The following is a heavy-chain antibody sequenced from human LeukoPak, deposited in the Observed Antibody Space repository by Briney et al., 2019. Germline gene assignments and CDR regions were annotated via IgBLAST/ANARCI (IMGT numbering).Heavy chain of an antibody. D-gene: IGHD3-22*01. V-gene: IGHV4-4*07. J-gene: IGHJ4*02. CDR1: GGSISSYY. CDR3: ASAYDSSGYDY. CDR2: IYTSGST. Sequence: SETLSLTCTVSGGSISSYYWSWIRRPAGKGLEWIGRIYTSGSTNYNPSLKSRVTMSVDTSKNQFSLKLSSVTAADTAVYYRASAYDSSGYDYWGQGTLVTVSS.